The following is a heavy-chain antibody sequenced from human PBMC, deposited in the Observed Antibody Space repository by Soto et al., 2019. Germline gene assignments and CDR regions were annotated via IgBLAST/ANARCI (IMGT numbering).Heavy chain of an antibody. Sequence: ASVKVSCKASGYTFTSYGISWVRQAPGQGLEWMGWISAYNGNTNYAQKLQGRVTMTTDTSTRTAYMELRSLRSDDTAVYYCARDGQWLVSDAFDIWGQGTMVTVSS. CDR3: ARDGQWLVSDAFDI. D-gene: IGHD6-19*01. CDR2: ISAYNGNT. J-gene: IGHJ3*02. V-gene: IGHV1-18*01. CDR1: GYTFTSYG.